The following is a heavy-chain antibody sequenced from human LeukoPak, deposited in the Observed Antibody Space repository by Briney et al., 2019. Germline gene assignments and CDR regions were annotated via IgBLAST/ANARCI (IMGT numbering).Heavy chain of an antibody. V-gene: IGHV3-23*01. CDR3: AKQEDIWFGELLPVDY. CDR2: ISGSGGST. Sequence: QAGGTLRLSCAASGFTFSSYGMSWVRQAPGKGLEWVSAISGSGGSTYYADSVKGRFTISRDNSKNTLYLQMNSLRAEDTAVYYCAKQEDIWFGELLPVDYWGQGTLVTVSS. D-gene: IGHD3-10*01. J-gene: IGHJ4*02. CDR1: GFTFSSYG.